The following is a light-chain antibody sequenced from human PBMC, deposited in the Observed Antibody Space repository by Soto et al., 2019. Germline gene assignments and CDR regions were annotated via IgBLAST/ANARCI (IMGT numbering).Light chain of an antibody. CDR2: DAS. CDR1: QSVSSY. CDR3: QQRSNWPPWT. V-gene: IGKV3-11*01. Sequence: EIVLTQSPATLSLSPGERATLSCRASQSVSSYLAWYQQKPGQAPRLLIYDASNRATGIPARFSGSGSATDLTLPISSLEPEDFAVYYCQQRSNWPPWTFGQGTKVEIK. J-gene: IGKJ1*01.